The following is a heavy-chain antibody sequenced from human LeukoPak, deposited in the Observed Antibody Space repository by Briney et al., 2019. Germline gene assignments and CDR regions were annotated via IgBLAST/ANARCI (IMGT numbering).Heavy chain of an antibody. CDR1: GGSFSGYY. CDR3: ARGRSNPITGTQNWYFDL. Sequence: PSETLSLTCAVYGGSFSGYYWSWIRQPPGKGLEWIGEINHSGSTNYNPSLKSRVTISVDTSKNQFSLKLSSVTAADTAVYYCARGRSNPITGTQNWYFDLWGRGTLVTVSS. D-gene: IGHD1-20*01. CDR2: INHSGST. J-gene: IGHJ2*01. V-gene: IGHV4-34*01.